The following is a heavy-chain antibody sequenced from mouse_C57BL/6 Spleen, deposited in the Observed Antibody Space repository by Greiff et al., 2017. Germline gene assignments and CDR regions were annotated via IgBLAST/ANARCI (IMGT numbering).Heavy chain of an antibody. CDR3: ARGDYDYDSTGYYAMDY. CDR1: GFTFSSYA. D-gene: IGHD2-4*01. Sequence: DVKLVESGGGLVKPGGSLKLSCAASGFTFSSYAMSWVRQTPEKRLEWVATISDGGSYTYYPDNVKGRFTISRDNAKNNLYLQMSHLKSGDTAMYYCARGDYDYDSTGYYAMDYWGQGTSVTVSS. V-gene: IGHV5-4*03. J-gene: IGHJ4*01. CDR2: ISDGGSYT.